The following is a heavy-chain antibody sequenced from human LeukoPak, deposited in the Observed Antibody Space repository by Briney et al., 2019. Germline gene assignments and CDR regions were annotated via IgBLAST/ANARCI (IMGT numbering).Heavy chain of an antibody. V-gene: IGHV4-4*09. CDR2: IYTRGST. J-gene: IGHJ4*02. CDR3: ARHLAGSSVYIEY. CDR1: DGSISNYY. D-gene: IGHD3-10*01. Sequence: SETLSLTCTVSDGSISNYYWIWIRQPPGKGLEWIGYIYTRGSTNYNPSLKSLATISVDTSNNQFSLKLSSVTAADTAVYYCARHLAGSSVYIEYWGQGTLVTVSS.